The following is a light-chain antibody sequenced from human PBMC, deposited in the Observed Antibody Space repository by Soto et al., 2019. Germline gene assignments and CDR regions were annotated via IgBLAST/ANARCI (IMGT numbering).Light chain of an antibody. CDR3: QQYGYSPRT. J-gene: IGKJ1*01. CDR1: QSISGY. Sequence: DIQMTQSPSSPSASVGDRLTITWRASQSISGYLNWYQQKPGKAPNLLIYATSSLQSGVPSRFSGSGSGTDFTLTISSLDPEDFAVYFCQQYGYSPRTFGQGTMVDI. CDR2: ATS. V-gene: IGKV1-39*01.